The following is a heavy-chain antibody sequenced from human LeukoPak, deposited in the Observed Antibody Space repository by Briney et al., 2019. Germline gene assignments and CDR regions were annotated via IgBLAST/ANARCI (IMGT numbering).Heavy chain of an antibody. CDR2: ISAYNGNT. D-gene: IGHD1-26*01. Sequence: ASVKVSCKASGYTFTSYGISWVRQAPGQGLEWMGWISAYNGNTNYAQKLQGRVTMTTDTSTSTAYMELRSLRSDDTAVYYCARDEVGAPLTYKQLGYAFDIWGQGTMVTVSS. CDR3: ARDEVGAPLTYKQLGYAFDI. CDR1: GYTFTSYG. J-gene: IGHJ3*02. V-gene: IGHV1-18*01.